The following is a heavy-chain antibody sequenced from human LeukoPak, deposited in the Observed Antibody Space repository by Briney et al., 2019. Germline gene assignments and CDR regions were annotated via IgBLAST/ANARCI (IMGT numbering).Heavy chain of an antibody. CDR1: GFTFTSSA. CDR2: IVVGSGNT. CDR3: ARVSWFPGTSYYYMDV. Sequence: VKVSCKASGFTFTSSAMQWVRQARGQRLEWIGWIVVGSGNTNYAQKFQERVTITRDMSTSTAYMELSSLRSEDTAVYYCARVSWFPGTSYYYMDVWGKGTTVTVSS. D-gene: IGHD1-1*01. V-gene: IGHV1-58*02. J-gene: IGHJ6*03.